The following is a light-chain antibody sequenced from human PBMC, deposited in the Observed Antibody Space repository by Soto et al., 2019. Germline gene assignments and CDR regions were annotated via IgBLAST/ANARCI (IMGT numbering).Light chain of an antibody. CDR3: SSYTARSTTLDVI. Sequence: QSALIQPASVSGSPGQSITISCTGTSSDIGNYNYVSWYQQHPGKAPKLLIYEVNNWPSGVSTRFSGSKSGNTASLTISGLQAEDEADYYCSSYTARSTTLDVIFGGGTKLTVL. V-gene: IGLV2-14*01. CDR1: SSDIGNYNY. CDR2: EVN. J-gene: IGLJ2*01.